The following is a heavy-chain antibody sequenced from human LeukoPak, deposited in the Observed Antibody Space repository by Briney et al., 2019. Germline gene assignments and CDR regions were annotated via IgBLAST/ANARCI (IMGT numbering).Heavy chain of an antibody. D-gene: IGHD4-17*01. Sequence: GESLKISCKGSGYRFTTYWIGWVRQMPGKGLEWMGIIYPGDSDTRYSPSFQGQVTISADKSISTAYLQWSSLKASDTAMYYCARQDDDYGDYVDPYYFDYWGQGTLVTVSS. CDR3: ARQDDDYGDYVDPYYFDY. J-gene: IGHJ4*02. V-gene: IGHV5-51*01. CDR2: IYPGDSDT. CDR1: GYRFTTYW.